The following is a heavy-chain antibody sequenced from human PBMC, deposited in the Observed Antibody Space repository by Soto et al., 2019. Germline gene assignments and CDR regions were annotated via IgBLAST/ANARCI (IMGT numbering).Heavy chain of an antibody. V-gene: IGHV3-23*01. CDR2: ISGSGGST. Sequence: PGGSLRLSCAASGFTFSSYAMSWVRQAPGKGLEWVSAISGSGGSTYYADSVKGRFTISRDNSKNTLYLQMNSLRAEDTAVYYCARDYYDFWSGYRAVSEDKYYFDYWGQGTLVTVSS. CDR1: GFTFSSYA. CDR3: ARDYYDFWSGYRAVSEDKYYFDY. J-gene: IGHJ4*02. D-gene: IGHD3-3*01.